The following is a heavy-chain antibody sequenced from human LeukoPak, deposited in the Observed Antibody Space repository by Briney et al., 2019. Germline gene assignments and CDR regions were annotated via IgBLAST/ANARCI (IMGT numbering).Heavy chain of an antibody. CDR2: IWPDGSKK. V-gene: IGHV3-33*06. CDR3: AKISSSAESNFDY. CDR1: GFTFSTYA. J-gene: IGHJ4*02. Sequence: GRSLRLSCAASGFTFSTYAMHWGRQAPGKGLEWVAFIWPDGSKKYYADSVKGRFAISRENSKNTVYLQMNDLRPEDTALYFCAKISSSAESNFDYWGQGTLLTVSS. D-gene: IGHD6-25*01.